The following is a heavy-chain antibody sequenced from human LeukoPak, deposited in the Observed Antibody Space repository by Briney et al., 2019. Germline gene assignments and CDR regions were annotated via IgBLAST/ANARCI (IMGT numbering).Heavy chain of an antibody. CDR1: GFTFSSYA. CDR3: VKKVVVGATSPYSDFQD. V-gene: IGHV3-23*01. J-gene: IGHJ1*01. CDR2: ISGSGVTT. D-gene: IGHD1-26*01. Sequence: GGSLRLSCIASGFTFSSYAMGWVRQAPGKGLDRVSAISGSGVTTHYAGSVQGRFSISRDNSKNTLYLQMNSLRVEDTALYYCVKKVVVGATSPYSDFQDWGQGTLVTVSS.